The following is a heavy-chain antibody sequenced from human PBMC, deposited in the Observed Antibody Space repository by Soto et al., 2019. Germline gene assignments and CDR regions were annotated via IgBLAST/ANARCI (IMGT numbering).Heavy chain of an antibody. CDR3: AGVHLCGGGRCYSDY. J-gene: IGHJ4*02. CDR2: IKQGGSEK. V-gene: IGHV3-7*01. CDR1: GFIFSTYW. Sequence: EVQLVESGGGLVQPGRSLRLSCAASGFIFSTYWMTWVRQTPGKGLEWVASIKQGGSEKYYMDSVKGRFTISRDDAKNSLDLQMNSLRAEDTAVYYCAGVHLCGGGRCYSDYWGQGAPVTVSS. D-gene: IGHD2-15*01.